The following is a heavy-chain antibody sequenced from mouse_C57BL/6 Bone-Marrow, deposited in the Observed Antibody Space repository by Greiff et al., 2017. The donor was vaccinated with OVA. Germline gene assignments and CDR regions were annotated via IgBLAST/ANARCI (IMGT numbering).Heavy chain of an antibody. V-gene: IGHV5-17*01. CDR1: GFTFSDYG. Sequence: EVMLVESGGGLVKPGGSLKLSCAASGFTFSDYGMHWVRQAPEKGLEWVAYISRGSSTIYYADTVKGRFTITRDNAKNTLFLHMTSLRSEDAAMYYYERAGTGDNWGQGTTLTVSS. CDR2: ISRGSSTI. J-gene: IGHJ2*01. D-gene: IGHD4-1*01. CDR3: ERAGTGDN.